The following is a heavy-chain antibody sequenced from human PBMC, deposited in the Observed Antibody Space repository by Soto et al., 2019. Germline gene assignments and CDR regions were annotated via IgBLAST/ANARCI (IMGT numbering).Heavy chain of an antibody. V-gene: IGHV1-69*13. J-gene: IGHJ4*02. D-gene: IGHD3-22*01. CDR2: IIPIFGTA. Sequence: ASVKVSCKSSGGPFSSYAISWVRQAPGQGLEWMGGIIPIFGTANYAQKFQGRVTITADESTSTAYMELSSLRPEDTAVYYCAREREGGTYYYDSSGYYYLDYWGQGTLVTVSS. CDR1: GGPFSSYA. CDR3: AREREGGTYYYDSSGYYYLDY.